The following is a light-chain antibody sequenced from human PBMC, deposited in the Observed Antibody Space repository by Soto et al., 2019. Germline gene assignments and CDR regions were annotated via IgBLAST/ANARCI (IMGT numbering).Light chain of an antibody. V-gene: IGKV3-20*01. J-gene: IGKJ1*01. CDR1: QSVSSNS. Sequence: EIVLTQSPGTLSLSPGERATLSCRASQSVSSNSLAWYQHEPGQAPRLLIYSASSRATGIPDRFSGSGSGTDFTLTISRLESEDFAVYYCHQYSSSPTFGQGTKVDIK. CDR3: HQYSSSPT. CDR2: SAS.